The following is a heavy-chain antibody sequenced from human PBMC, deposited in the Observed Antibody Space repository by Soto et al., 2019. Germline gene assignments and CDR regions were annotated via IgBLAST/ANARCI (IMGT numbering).Heavy chain of an antibody. CDR1: GFTFSNAW. Sequence: GGSLRLSCAASGFTFSNAWMSWVRQAPGKGLEWVGRIKSKTDGGTTDYAAPVKGRFTISRDDSKNTLYLQMNSLKTEDTAVFSCPSAGLGVVPPLDTGGQGTLVTVSS. V-gene: IGHV3-15*01. CDR2: IKSKTDGGTT. CDR3: PSAGLGVVPPLDT. J-gene: IGHJ5*02. D-gene: IGHD2-15*01.